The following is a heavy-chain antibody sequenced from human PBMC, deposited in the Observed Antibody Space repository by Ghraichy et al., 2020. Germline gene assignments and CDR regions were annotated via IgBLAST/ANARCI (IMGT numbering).Heavy chain of an antibody. CDR1: GFTFSRYG. D-gene: IGHD3-22*01. CDR2: TSYDGSKK. Sequence: GGSLRLSCAASGFTFSRYGMHWVRQAPGKGLEWVAVTSYDGSKKYYADSVKGRFTISRDNSKNTLSLQMNSLRAEDTAVYYCAKERDSSGYYSFRGDYYGMDVWLQGTTVTVSS. CDR3: AKERDSSGYYSFRGDYYGMDV. V-gene: IGHV3-30*18. J-gene: IGHJ6*02.